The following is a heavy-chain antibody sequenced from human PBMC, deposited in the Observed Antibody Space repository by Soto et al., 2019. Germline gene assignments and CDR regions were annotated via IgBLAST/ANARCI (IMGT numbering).Heavy chain of an antibody. CDR2: ISYDEGHK. CDR3: VRDGWISYHSKSQGMDV. D-gene: IGHD5-12*01. CDR1: GFSFAKYS. Sequence: GESLTPSCPASGFSFAKYSLHWVRLAPGKGREWVATISYDEGHKNHEDTVKGRFTISRDNSKNTLCLQINNLSTEDSAVYYCVRDGWISYHSKSQGMDVWGQGTTVTVSS. J-gene: IGHJ6*02. V-gene: IGHV3-30*07.